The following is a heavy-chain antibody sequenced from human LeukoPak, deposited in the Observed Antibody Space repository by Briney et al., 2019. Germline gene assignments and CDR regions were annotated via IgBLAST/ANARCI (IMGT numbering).Heavy chain of an antibody. D-gene: IGHD5-12*01. Sequence: SGTLSLTCAVSGGSISSSNWWSWVRQPPGKGLEWIGEIYHSGSTNYNPSLKSRVTISVDKSKNQFSLKLSSVTAADTAVYYCARDPYSGYDFFDYWGQGTMVTISS. CDR3: ARDPYSGYDFFDY. J-gene: IGHJ4*03. CDR1: GGSISSSNW. V-gene: IGHV4-4*02. CDR2: IYHSGST.